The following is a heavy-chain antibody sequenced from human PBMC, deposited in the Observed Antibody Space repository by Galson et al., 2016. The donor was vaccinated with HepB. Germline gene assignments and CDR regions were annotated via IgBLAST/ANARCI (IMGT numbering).Heavy chain of an antibody. CDR3: ARFYQGVYWYFDI. V-gene: IGHV4-31*03. CDR2: ISYSGDT. D-gene: IGHD2-2*01. Sequence: TLSLTCTVSGGAISSNDNYWSWFRQHPGKGLEWIGFISYSGDTFYDPSLESRLSILVDMSTNQFSLRLTSVTAADTAVYYCARFYQGVYWYFDIWGRGTLVTVSS. J-gene: IGHJ2*01. CDR1: GGAISSNDNY.